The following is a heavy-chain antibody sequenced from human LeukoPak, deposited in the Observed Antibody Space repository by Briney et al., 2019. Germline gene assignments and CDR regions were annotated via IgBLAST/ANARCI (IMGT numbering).Heavy chain of an antibody. CDR2: IDNDGRDT. CDR1: EFTFSNYW. CDR3: ARGGYHHGFDI. D-gene: IGHD1-14*01. J-gene: IGHJ3*02. V-gene: IGHV3-74*01. Sequence: GGSLRLSCAAPEFTFSNYWMHWVRQAPGEGLVWVSRIDNDGRDTIYADSVKGRFTISRDNGKNTLCLQMNSLRAEDTAVYYCARGGYHHGFDIWGQGTLVTVSS.